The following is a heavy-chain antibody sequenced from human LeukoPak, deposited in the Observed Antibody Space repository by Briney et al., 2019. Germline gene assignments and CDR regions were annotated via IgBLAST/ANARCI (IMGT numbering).Heavy chain of an antibody. D-gene: IGHD3-3*01. CDR1: GGSISSGSYY. J-gene: IGHJ4*02. V-gene: IGHV4-61*09. Sequence: SQTLSLTCTVSGGSISSGSYYWSWIRQPAGKGLEWIGHIYTSGSTNYNPSLRSRVTISLDRSKKKFSLKLTSVTAADTAVYFCARGAEYYAIWRGYAGYSDYWGQGISVTVSS. CDR3: ARGAEYYAIWRGYAGYSDY. CDR2: IYTSGST.